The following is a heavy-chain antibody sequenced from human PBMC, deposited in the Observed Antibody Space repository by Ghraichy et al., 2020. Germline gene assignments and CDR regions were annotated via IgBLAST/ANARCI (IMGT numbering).Heavy chain of an antibody. V-gene: IGHV3-48*02. D-gene: IGHD3-3*01. J-gene: IGHJ1*01. CDR1: GFTFSSYS. Sequence: GGSLRLSCAASGFTFSSYSMNWVRQAPGKGLEWVSYISSSSSTIYYADSVKGRFTISRDNAKNSLYLQMNSLRDEDTAVYYCVFGAATIFGVERGAAEYFQHWGQGTLVTVSS. CDR3: VFGAATIFGVERGAAEYFQH. CDR2: ISSSSSTI.